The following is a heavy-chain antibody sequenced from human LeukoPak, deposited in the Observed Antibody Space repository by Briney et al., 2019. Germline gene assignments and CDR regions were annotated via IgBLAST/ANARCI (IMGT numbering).Heavy chain of an antibody. Sequence: GGSQRLSCAASGFTFSLYEMNWVRQAPGRGLEWVAYISSSGRSDLYADSVKGRFSISRDNVNDLVHLEMNSLRGEDTAVYYCARDALIGVAGTDACDMWGEGTVVIVAS. D-gene: IGHD6-19*01. J-gene: IGHJ3*02. CDR3: ARDALIGVAGTDACDM. CDR1: GFTFSLYE. V-gene: IGHV3-48*03. CDR2: ISSSGRSD.